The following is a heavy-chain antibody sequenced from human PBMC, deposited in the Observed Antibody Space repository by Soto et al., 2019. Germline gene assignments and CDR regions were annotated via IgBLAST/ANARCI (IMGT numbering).Heavy chain of an antibody. J-gene: IGHJ6*03. CDR1: GGSISSYY. D-gene: IGHD3-3*01. V-gene: IGHV4-59*01. Sequence: PSETLSLTCTVSGGSISSYYWSWIRQPPGKGLEWIGYIYYSGSTNYNPSLKSRVTISVDTSKNQFSLKLSSVTAADTAVYYCARASYYDFGNYYYYYMDVWGKGTTVTVSS. CDR2: IYYSGST. CDR3: ARASYYDFGNYYYYYMDV.